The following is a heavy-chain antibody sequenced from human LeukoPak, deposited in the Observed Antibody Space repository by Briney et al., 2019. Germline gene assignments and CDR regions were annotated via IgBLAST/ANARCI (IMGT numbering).Heavy chain of an antibody. V-gene: IGHV4-59*03. J-gene: IGHJ4*02. CDR1: GGSINDYY. CDR3: AGVFSGRRPFEL. Sequence: SETLSLTCTVSGGSINDYYWNWLRQPPGKGLEWIVFIYYRGTTNNNPSLKSRLTTSIDTSKKQFSLNLSTVTAVDTAVYYCAGVFSGRRPFELWGQGTLVTVSS. D-gene: IGHD3-10*01. CDR2: IYYRGTT.